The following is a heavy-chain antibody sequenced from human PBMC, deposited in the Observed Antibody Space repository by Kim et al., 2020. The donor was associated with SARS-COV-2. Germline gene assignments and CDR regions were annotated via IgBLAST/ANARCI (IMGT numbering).Heavy chain of an antibody. D-gene: IGHD2-2*01. CDR3: TTDMGGTYQLRYYCYYGMDV. J-gene: IGHJ6*02. CDR2: IKSKTDGGTT. V-gene: IGHV3-15*01. Sequence: GGSLRLSCAAYGCTFSNAWMSWVRQAPGKGLEWVGRIKSKTDGGTTDYAAPGKGRFTISRDDSKNTLYLQMNSLKTEDTAVYYCTTDMGGTYQLRYYCYYGMDVWGQGTTVTVSS. CDR1: GCTFSNAW.